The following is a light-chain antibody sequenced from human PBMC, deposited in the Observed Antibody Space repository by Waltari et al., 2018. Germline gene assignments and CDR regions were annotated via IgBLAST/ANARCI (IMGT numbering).Light chain of an antibody. CDR1: QSVSRA. J-gene: IGKJ1*01. CDR3: QHYVSLPVT. Sequence: IVLTQSPGTLPLSPGERATLPCRASQSVSRALAWYQQNPGQAPRLLIYGAANWATGIPDRFSGSGSGTDFSLIISRLEPEDFAVYYCQHYVSLPVTFGQGTKVENK. V-gene: IGKV3-20*01. CDR2: GAA.